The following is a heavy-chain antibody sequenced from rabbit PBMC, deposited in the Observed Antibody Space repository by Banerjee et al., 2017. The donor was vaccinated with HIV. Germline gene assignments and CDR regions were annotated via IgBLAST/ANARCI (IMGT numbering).Heavy chain of an antibody. CDR3: ARRYPGSRYYNTRLDL. V-gene: IGHV1S45*01. J-gene: IGHJ3*01. CDR1: GFSFSSSYY. Sequence: QEQLEESGGDLVKPEGSLTLTCTASGFSFSSSYYMCWVRQAPGKGLEWIACIGTSSGYTYYASWAKGRFTISKTSSTTVTLQMTSLTAADTATYFCARRYPGSRYYNTRLDLWGQGTLVTVS. D-gene: IGHD8-1*01. CDR2: IGTSSGYT.